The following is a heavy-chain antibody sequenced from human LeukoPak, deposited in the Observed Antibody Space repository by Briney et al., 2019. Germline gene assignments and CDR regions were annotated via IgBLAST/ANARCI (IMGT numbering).Heavy chain of an antibody. CDR3: AGPGGDRSFDY. CDR1: GFTFSSYA. Sequence: GGSLRLSCAASGFTFSSYATHWVRQAPGKGLEWVAVISYDGSNKYYADSVKGRFTISRDNSKNTLFLQMNSLRVEDTAIYYCAGPGGDRSFDYWGQGTLVTVSS. CDR2: ISYDGSNK. V-gene: IGHV3-30-3*01. D-gene: IGHD2-21*02. J-gene: IGHJ4*02.